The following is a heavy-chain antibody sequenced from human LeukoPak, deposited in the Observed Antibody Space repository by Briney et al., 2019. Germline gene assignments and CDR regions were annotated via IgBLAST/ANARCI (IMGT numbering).Heavy chain of an antibody. CDR2: IYYSGST. V-gene: IGHV4-59*01. J-gene: IGHJ3*02. CDR1: GGSISSYY. CDR3: AREVYYYGSGSLGLDAFDI. D-gene: IGHD3-10*01. Sequence: SETLSLTCTVSGGSISSYYWSWIRQPPGKGLESIGYIYYSGSTNYNPSLKSRVTISVDTSKNQFSLKLSSVTAADTAVYYCAREVYYYGSGSLGLDAFDIRGQGTMVTVSS.